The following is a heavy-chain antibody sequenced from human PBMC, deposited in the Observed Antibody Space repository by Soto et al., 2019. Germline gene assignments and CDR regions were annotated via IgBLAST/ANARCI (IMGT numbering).Heavy chain of an antibody. J-gene: IGHJ6*03. CDR3: ARGPYYYYYMAV. CDR1: GYTFTSYD. V-gene: IGHV1-8*01. CDR2: MNPNSGNT. Sequence: QVQLVQSGAEVKKPGASVKVSCKASGYTFTSYDINWVRQATGQGLEWMGWMNPNSGNTGYAQKFQGRLTMTRNTSISTAYMELSRLRSEDTAVYYCARGPYYYYYMAVWGKGPTVTVSS.